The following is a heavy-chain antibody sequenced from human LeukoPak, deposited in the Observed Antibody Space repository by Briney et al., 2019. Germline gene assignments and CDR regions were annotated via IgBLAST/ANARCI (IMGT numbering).Heavy chain of an antibody. D-gene: IGHD2-2*01. Sequence: SETLSLTCSVSGTSIKSYFWSWIRQPPGKGLEWIGYMYYSGTPNYNPSLKSRVTISEDTSKNQFSLTLRSVTAADTAVYYCARTYCSSTSCPAAFDYWGQGTLVTVSS. CDR1: GTSIKSYF. J-gene: IGHJ4*02. CDR3: ARTYCSSTSCPAAFDY. CDR2: MYYSGTP. V-gene: IGHV4-59*01.